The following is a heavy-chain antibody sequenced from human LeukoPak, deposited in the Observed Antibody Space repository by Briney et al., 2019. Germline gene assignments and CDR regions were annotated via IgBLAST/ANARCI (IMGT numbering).Heavy chain of an antibody. CDR3: ARQSVMDGWYLYYFDY. V-gene: IGHV1-69*13. CDR2: IIPIFGTA. J-gene: IGHJ4*02. CDR1: GGTFSSYA. D-gene: IGHD6-19*01. Sequence: SVKVSCKASGGTFSSYAISWVRQAPGQGLEWMGGIIPIFGTANYAQKFQGRVTITADESTSTAYMELSSLRSEDTAVYYCARQSVMDGWYLYYFDYWGQGTLVTVPS.